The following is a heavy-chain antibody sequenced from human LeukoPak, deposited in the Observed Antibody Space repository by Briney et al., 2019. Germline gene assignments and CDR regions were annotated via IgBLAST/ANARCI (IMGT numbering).Heavy chain of an antibody. CDR3: AKDLSSSSWYKNYYYGMDV. D-gene: IGHD6-13*01. CDR1: GFTFSSYA. CDR2: ISGSGGST. J-gene: IGHJ6*02. V-gene: IGHV3-23*01. Sequence: PGGSLRLSCAASGFTFSSYAMSWVRQAPGKGLEWVSAISGSGGSTYYADSVKGRFTISRDNSKNTLYLQMNSLRAEDTAVYYCAKDLSSSSWYKNYYYGMDVWGQGTTVTVSS.